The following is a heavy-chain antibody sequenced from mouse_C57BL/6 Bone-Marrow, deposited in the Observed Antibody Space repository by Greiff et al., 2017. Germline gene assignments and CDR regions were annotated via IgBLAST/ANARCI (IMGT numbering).Heavy chain of an antibody. V-gene: IGHV1-81*01. CDR1: GYTFTSYG. D-gene: IGHD1-1*01. Sequence: QVQLKQSGAELARPGASVKLSCKASGYTFTSYGISWVKQRTGQGLEWIGEIYPRSGNTYYNEKFKGKATLTADKSSSTAYMELRSLTSEDSAVYFCAISYYYGSSKSSYYYAMDYWGQGTSVTVSS. CDR3: AISYYYGSSKSSYYYAMDY. CDR2: IYPRSGNT. J-gene: IGHJ4*01.